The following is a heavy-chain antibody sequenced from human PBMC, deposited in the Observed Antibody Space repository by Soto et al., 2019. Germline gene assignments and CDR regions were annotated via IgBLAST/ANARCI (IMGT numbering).Heavy chain of an antibody. CDR3: ARGRRFGVLMENWFDP. V-gene: IGHV3-30-3*01. J-gene: IGHJ5*02. CDR1: GFTFSSYA. D-gene: IGHD3-3*01. CDR2: ISYDGSNK. Sequence: AGGSLRLSCAASGFTFSSYAMHWVRQAPGKGLEWVAVISYDGSNKYYADSVKGRFTISRDNSKNTLYLQMNSLRAEDTAVYYCARGRRFGVLMENWFDPWGQGTLVTVS.